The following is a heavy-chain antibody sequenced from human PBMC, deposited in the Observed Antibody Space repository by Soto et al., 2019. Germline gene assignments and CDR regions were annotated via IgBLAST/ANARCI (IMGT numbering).Heavy chain of an antibody. D-gene: IGHD6-6*01. J-gene: IGHJ6*02. CDR2: ISSSSSYI. CDR1: GFTFSSYS. Sequence: EVQLVESGGGLVKPGGSLRLSCAASGFTFSSYSMNWVRQAPGKGLEWVSYISSSSSYIYYADSVKGRFTISRDNAKNALYIQMTSLRAEDTAVYYSARDYSSSGGMDVWGQGTTNTDSS. CDR3: ARDYSSSGGMDV. V-gene: IGHV3-21*01.